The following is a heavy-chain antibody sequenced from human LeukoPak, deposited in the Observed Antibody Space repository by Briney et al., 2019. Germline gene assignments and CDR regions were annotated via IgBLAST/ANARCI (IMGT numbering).Heavy chain of an antibody. CDR2: TRNKANNYAT. Sequence: GGSLRLSCTASGYTFSDHYIDWVRQAPGKGLEWVGHTRNKANNYATDYAASVKGRFTISRDDSRNSVYLQMNSLKTEDTAVYYCTRWRSGTSDWGQGTLVTVSS. J-gene: IGHJ4*02. CDR1: GYTFSDHY. CDR3: TRWRSGTSD. D-gene: IGHD4-23*01. V-gene: IGHV3-72*01.